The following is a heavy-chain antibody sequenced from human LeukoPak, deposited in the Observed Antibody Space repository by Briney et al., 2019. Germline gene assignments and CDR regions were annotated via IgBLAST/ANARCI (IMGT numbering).Heavy chain of an antibody. V-gene: IGHV4-34*01. Sequence: SETLSLTCAVYGGSFSGYYWSWIRQPPGKGLEWIGEINHSGSTNYNPSLKSRVTISVDTSKNQFSLKLSSVTAADTAVYYCARHRGYSYPVKDDYWGQGTLVTVSS. J-gene: IGHJ4*02. D-gene: IGHD5-18*01. CDR3: ARHRGYSYPVKDDY. CDR2: INHSGST. CDR1: GGSFSGYY.